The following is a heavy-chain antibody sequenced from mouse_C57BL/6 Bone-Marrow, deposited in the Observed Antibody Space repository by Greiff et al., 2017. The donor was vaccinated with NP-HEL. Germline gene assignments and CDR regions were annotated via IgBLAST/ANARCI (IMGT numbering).Heavy chain of an antibody. CDR1: GYAFSSYW. CDR2: IYPGDGDT. D-gene: IGHD2-14*01. CDR3: ARRGDEVFFDY. V-gene: IGHV1-80*01. J-gene: IGHJ2*01. Sequence: VQLQQSGAELVKPGASVKISCKASGYAFSSYWMNWVKQRPGKGLEWIGQIYPGDGDTNYNGKFKGKATLTADKSSSTAYMQLSSLTSEDSAVYFCARRGDEVFFDYWGQGTTLTVSS.